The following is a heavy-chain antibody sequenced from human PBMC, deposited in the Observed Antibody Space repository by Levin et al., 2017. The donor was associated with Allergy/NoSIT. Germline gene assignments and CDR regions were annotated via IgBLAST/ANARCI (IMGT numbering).Heavy chain of an antibody. V-gene: IGHV1-2*02. CDR3: ARENGYDLFRAFDI. Sequence: ASVKVSCKASGYTFTGYHMHWVRQAPGQGLEWMGWINPNSGGTNFAQKFQGRVTMTRDTSISTAYMELSRLRSDDTAVYYCARENGYDLFRAFDIWGQGTMVTVSS. CDR2: INPNSGGT. CDR1: GYTFTGYH. J-gene: IGHJ3*02. D-gene: IGHD5-12*01.